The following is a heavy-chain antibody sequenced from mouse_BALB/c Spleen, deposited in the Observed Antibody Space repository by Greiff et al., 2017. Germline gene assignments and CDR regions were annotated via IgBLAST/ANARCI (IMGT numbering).Heavy chain of an antibody. V-gene: IGHV3-6*02. CDR3: ATTYYEGY. J-gene: IGHJ2*01. CDR2: ISYDGSN. Sequence: EVKLQESGPGLVKPSQSLSLTCSVTGYSITSGYYWNWIRQFPGNKLEWMGYISYDGSNNYNPSLKNRISITRDTSKNQFFMKLNSVTTEDTATYYCATTYYEGYWGQGTTLTVSS. CDR1: GYSITSGYY. D-gene: IGHD2-10*01.